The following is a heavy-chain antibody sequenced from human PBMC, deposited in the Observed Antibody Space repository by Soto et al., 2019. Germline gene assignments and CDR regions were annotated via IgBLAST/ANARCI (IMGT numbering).Heavy chain of an antibody. V-gene: IGHV3-30*18. Sequence: LRLSCAASRFSFSTYGMHWVRQAPGKGLEWVAVISYDGSEKYYADSVKGRFTISRDNSKNTLYLEMNSLTTEDTAVYYCAEDWRYNYATDAFDIWGQGTMVTVSS. CDR2: ISYDGSEK. CDR1: RFSFSTYG. CDR3: AEDWRYNYATDAFDI. D-gene: IGHD5-18*01. J-gene: IGHJ3*02.